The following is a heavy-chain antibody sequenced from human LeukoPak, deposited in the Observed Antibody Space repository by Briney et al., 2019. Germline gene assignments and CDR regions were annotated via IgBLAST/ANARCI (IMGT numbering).Heavy chain of an antibody. D-gene: IGHD2-2*01. J-gene: IGHJ4*02. CDR3: AREETDIVVVPAAPYFDY. CDR1: GFTLSSYA. Sequence: PGGSLRLSCAASGFTLSSYAMHWVRQAPGKGLEWVAVISYDGSNKYYADSVKGRFTISRDNSKNTLYLQMNSLRAEDTAVYYCAREETDIVVVPAAPYFDYWGQGTLVTVSS. V-gene: IGHV3-30-3*01. CDR2: ISYDGSNK.